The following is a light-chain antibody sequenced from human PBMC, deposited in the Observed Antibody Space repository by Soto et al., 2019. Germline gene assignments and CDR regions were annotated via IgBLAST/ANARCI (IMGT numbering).Light chain of an antibody. Sequence: DIQMTQSPSSLSASVGDRVTITCRASQSISNYINWYQQKPGRAPKLLIYAASTLQAGVPSRFSGSGSGTDFTLTISSIQPEDFATYFCQQSYSTLFTFGPGTKVDI. J-gene: IGKJ3*01. CDR1: QSISNY. V-gene: IGKV1-39*01. CDR3: QQSYSTLFT. CDR2: AAS.